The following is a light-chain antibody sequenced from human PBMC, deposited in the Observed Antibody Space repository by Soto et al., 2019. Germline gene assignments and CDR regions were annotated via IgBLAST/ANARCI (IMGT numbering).Light chain of an antibody. Sequence: IAVPNAPCTRSISLGPRLHLSYSASQRGTSSCLAWYQQKPGQAPRLLIYDASNRASGIPARFSGSGSGTDFTLTISSLEPDDFAVYYCQQRSNWSWTFGQGTKVDIK. CDR2: DAS. CDR1: QRGTSSC. V-gene: IGKV3-11*01. CDR3: QQRSNWSWT. J-gene: IGKJ1*01.